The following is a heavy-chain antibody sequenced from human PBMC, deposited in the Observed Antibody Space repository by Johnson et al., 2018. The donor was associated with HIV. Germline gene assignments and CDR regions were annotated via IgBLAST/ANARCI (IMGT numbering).Heavy chain of an antibody. D-gene: IGHD2-8*02. CDR2: IWYDGSNK. CDR3: DPAGADVFDI. J-gene: IGHJ3*02. Sequence: QVQLVESGGCVVQPGRSLRLSCAASGFTFSSYAMHWVRQAPGKGLEWVTVIWYDGSNKYYADSVKGRFTISRDNSKNTLYLQMNSLRGEDTAVYYCDPAGADVFDIWGKWTMVTVSS. V-gene: IGHV3-33*08. CDR1: GFTFSSYA.